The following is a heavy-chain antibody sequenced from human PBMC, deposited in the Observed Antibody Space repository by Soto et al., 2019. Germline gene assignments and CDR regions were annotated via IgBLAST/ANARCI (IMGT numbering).Heavy chain of an antibody. CDR2: FSSSGTYT. Sequence: GGSLRLSCAASGFTFSDYYMSWIRQAPGKGLEWVSYFSSSGTYTNYADSVKGRFTISRDRVEKSLHLQTNSLRGDDTAVYYCARVPYYYTSGTDYGMDVWGQGTTVTVSS. D-gene: IGHD3-10*01. V-gene: IGHV3-11*06. J-gene: IGHJ6*02. CDR3: ARVPYYYTSGTDYGMDV. CDR1: GFTFSDYY.